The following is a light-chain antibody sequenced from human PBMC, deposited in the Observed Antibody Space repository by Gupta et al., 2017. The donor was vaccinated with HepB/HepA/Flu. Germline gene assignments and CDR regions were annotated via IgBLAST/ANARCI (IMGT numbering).Light chain of an antibody. CDR2: DVY. J-gene: IGLJ2*01. CDR1: TSDVGGYNH. Sequence: QSALLQPASVSGSPGQSITISRTGTTSDVGGYNHVCWYQQYSGKAPKLIIYDVYYRPSGIANRFPGSKSGNTASLTISGLQSEDEANYYCSSYTTTSAVEVFGGGTKLTVL. CDR3: SSYTTTSAVEV. V-gene: IGLV2-14*01.